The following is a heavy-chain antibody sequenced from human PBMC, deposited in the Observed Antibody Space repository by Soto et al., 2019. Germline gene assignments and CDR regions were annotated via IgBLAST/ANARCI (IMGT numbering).Heavy chain of an antibody. CDR1: GFTFSSYA. D-gene: IGHD6-13*01. V-gene: IGHV3-23*01. Sequence: EVQLLESGGGLVQPGGSLRLSCAASGFTFSSYAMSWVRQAPGKGLEWVSAISGSGGSTYYADSVKGRFTISRDNSKNPLYLQMNSLRAEDTAVYYCAKVGSSWYDAYLNWGQGTLVTVSS. CDR2: ISGSGGST. CDR3: AKVGSSWYDAYLN. J-gene: IGHJ4*02.